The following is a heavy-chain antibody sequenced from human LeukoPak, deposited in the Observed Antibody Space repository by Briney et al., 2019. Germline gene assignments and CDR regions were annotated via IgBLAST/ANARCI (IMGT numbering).Heavy chain of an antibody. J-gene: IGHJ6*02. V-gene: IGHV4-59*12. CDR2: IYYSGST. CDR3: ATIGRLGPLKNYSGMDV. D-gene: IGHD3-10*01. CDR1: GDSISSYY. Sequence: SETLSLTCTVSGDSISSYYWSWIRQPPGKGLEWIGCIYYSGSTNYNPSLKSRVTISVDTSKNQFSLKLSSVTAADTAVYYCATIGRLGPLKNYSGMDVWGQGTTVTVSS.